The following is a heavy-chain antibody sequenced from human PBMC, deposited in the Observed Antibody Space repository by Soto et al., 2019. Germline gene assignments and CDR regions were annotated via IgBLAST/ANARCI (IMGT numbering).Heavy chain of an antibody. D-gene: IGHD6-6*01. V-gene: IGHV1-69*13. CDR3: ARGTKAALGTPYGMDV. CDR2: IIPIFGTA. Sequence: SVKVSCKASGGTFSSYAISWVRQAPGQGLEWMGGIIPIFGTANYAQKFQGRVTITADESTSTAYMELSSLRSEDTAVYYCARGTKAALGTPYGMDVWGQGTTVTVSS. CDR1: GGTFSSYA. J-gene: IGHJ6*02.